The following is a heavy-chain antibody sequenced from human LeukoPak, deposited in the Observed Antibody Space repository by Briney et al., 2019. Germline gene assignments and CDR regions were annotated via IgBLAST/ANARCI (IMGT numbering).Heavy chain of an antibody. J-gene: IGHJ3*02. CDR3: AKDGRYYGSGSYLDAFDI. V-gene: IGHV3-9*01. CDR2: ISWNSGSI. CDR1: GFTFDDYA. Sequence: GGSLRLSCAASGFTFDDYAMHWVRQAPGKGLEWVSGISWNSGSIGYADSVKGRFTISRDNAKNSLYLQMNSLRAEDTALYYCAKDGRYYGSGSYLDAFDIWGQGTMVTVSP. D-gene: IGHD3-10*01.